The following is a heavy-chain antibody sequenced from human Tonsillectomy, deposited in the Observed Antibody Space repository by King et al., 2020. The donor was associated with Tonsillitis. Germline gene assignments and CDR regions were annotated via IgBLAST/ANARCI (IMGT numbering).Heavy chain of an antibody. CDR2: INHSGST. Sequence: VQLQQWGAGLLKPSETLSLTCAVYGGSFSGYYWSWIRQPPGKGLEWNGEINHSGSTNYNPSLKSRVTISVETSKNQFSLKLSSVTAADTAVYYCARVYTAFDIWGQGTMVTVSS. CDR1: GGSFSGYY. D-gene: IGHD3-16*01. CDR3: ARVYTAFDI. J-gene: IGHJ3*02. V-gene: IGHV4-34*01.